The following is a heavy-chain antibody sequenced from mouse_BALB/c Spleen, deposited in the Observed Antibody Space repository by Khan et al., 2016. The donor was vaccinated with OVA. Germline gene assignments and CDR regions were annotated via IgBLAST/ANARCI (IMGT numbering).Heavy chain of an antibody. CDR1: GYTFTSYW. V-gene: IGHV1S81*02. CDR3: ARPYGNYAAWFAY. J-gene: IGHJ3*01. Sequence: QVQLKQSGAELVKPGASVKLSCKASGYTFTSYWMHWVKQRPGQGLEWIGEINPSNGRTNYNEKFKSKATLTVDKSSSTAYMQLSSLTSEDSAVYYCARPYGNYAAWFAYWGQGTLVTVSA. D-gene: IGHD2-1*01. CDR2: INPSNGRT.